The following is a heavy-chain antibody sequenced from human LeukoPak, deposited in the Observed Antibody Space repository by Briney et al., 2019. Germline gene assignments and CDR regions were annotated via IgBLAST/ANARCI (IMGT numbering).Heavy chain of an antibody. CDR2: FYPGYSDT. Sequence: GASLKISCKAPGYIITSYWIGFVRHIPKEVVELMGIFYPGYSDTRYSPSFQGQVTISAAKSISTAYLQWSSLKAADTAMYYCARQAPRYSGTYYAFDLWGQGTMVTVSS. CDR1: GYIITSYW. CDR3: ARQAPRYSGTYYAFDL. V-gene: IGHV5-51*01. J-gene: IGHJ3*01. D-gene: IGHD1-26*01.